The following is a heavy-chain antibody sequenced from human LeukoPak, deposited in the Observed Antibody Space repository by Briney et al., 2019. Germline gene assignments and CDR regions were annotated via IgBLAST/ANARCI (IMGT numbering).Heavy chain of an antibody. J-gene: IGHJ5*02. CDR3: ARDLYCTGDSCYNWFGP. CDR1: GYTFTSYG. V-gene: IGHV1-18*01. CDR2: ISAYNGNT. Sequence: ASVKVSCKASGYTFTSYGISWVRQPPGQGLEWMGWISAYNGNTNYAQKLQGRVTMTTDTSTSTAYMELRSLRSDDTAVYYCARDLYCTGDSCYNWFGPWGQGTLVTVSS. D-gene: IGHD2-15*01.